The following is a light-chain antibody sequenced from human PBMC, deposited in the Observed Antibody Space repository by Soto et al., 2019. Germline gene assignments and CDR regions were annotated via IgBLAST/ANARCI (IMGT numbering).Light chain of an antibody. CDR3: SSYTSSSIPYV. V-gene: IGLV2-14*01. J-gene: IGLJ1*01. CDR1: RSDVGGYNY. Sequence: QSALTQPASVSGSPGQSITISCTGTRSDVGGYNYVSWYQQHPGKAPKLMIYDVSNRPSGISIRFSGSKSGNTASLTISGLQAEDEADYYCSSYTSSSIPYVFGTGTKLTVL. CDR2: DVS.